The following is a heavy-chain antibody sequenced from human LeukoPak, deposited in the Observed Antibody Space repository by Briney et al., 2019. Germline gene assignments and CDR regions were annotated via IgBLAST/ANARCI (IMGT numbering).Heavy chain of an antibody. CDR2: IYSGGST. D-gene: IGHD3-22*01. V-gene: IGHV3-66*01. CDR1: GFTFSSYS. CDR3: AREYYYDSSGYSRVFDP. Sequence: GGSLRLSCATSGFTFSSYSMNWVRQAPGKGLEWVSVIYSGGSTYYADSVKGRFTISRDNSKNTLYLQMNSLRAEDTAVYYCAREYYYDSSGYSRVFDPWGQGTLVTVSS. J-gene: IGHJ5*02.